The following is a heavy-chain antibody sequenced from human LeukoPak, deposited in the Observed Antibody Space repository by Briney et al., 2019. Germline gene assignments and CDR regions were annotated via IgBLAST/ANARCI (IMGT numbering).Heavy chain of an antibody. V-gene: IGHV3-74*01. D-gene: IGHD4-23*01. CDR3: ARQNYGSNDY. J-gene: IGHJ4*02. Sequence: GGSLRLSCAPSGFTFSSYWMHWARQAPGKGLVWVSRINSDGSNTNYADSVKGRFTISRDNAKNTLYLEMNSLRAEDTAVYYCARQNYGSNDYWGQGTLVTVSS. CDR1: GFTFSSYW. CDR2: INSDGSNT.